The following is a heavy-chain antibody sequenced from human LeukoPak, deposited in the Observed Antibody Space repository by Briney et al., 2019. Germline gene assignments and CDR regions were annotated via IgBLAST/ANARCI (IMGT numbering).Heavy chain of an antibody. V-gene: IGHV3-48*02. CDR3: ARDGGGYTNGFFDY. D-gene: IGHD6-19*01. J-gene: IGHJ4*02. CDR2: IGSGSSTI. CDR1: GFTFSSYS. Sequence: GGSLRLSCAASGFTFSSYSMNWVRQAPGKGLEWVSYIGSGSSTIYYADSVKGRFTISRDNAKNSLFLQMNSLRDEDTAVYYCARDGGGYTNGFFDYWGQGTLVTVSS.